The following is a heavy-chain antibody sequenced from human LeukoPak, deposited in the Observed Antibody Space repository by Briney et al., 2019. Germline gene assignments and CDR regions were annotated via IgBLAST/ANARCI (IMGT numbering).Heavy chain of an antibody. CDR3: ATDLRWELLYAFDI. D-gene: IGHD1-26*01. J-gene: IGHJ3*02. Sequence: GASVKVSCKVSGYTLTELSMHWVRQAPGKGLEWMGGFDPEDGETIYAQKFQGRVTMTEDTSTDTAYMELSSLRSEDTAVYYCATDLRWELLYAFDIWGQGTMVTVSS. CDR1: GYTLTELS. CDR2: FDPEDGET. V-gene: IGHV1-24*01.